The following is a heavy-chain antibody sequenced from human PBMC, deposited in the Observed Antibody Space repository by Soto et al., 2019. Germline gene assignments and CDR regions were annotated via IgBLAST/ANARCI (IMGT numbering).Heavy chain of an antibody. CDR1: GFSFSNAGLG. CDR2: IFSNDEK. CDR3: ASTYSASWYWFDP. D-gene: IGHD6-13*01. Sequence: QVTVKESGPVLVKPTETLTLTCTVSGFSFSNAGLGVSWIRQPPGKALAWLAHIFSNDEKSYSTSLKSRLTISNATSKSPVVLIMTNMAPVDTATYYCASTYSASWYWFDPWGEGTLVTVSS. V-gene: IGHV2-26*04. J-gene: IGHJ5*02.